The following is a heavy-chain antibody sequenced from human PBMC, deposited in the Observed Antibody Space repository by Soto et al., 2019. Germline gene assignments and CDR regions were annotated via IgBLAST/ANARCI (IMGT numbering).Heavy chain of an antibody. CDR3: ARSGNYFLDP. CDR1: GFTFSGYW. D-gene: IGHD1-26*01. Sequence: EVQLVESGGGLVQPGGSLRLSCAASGFTFSGYWMHWVRQAPGKGLVWVSRITSDGRSTTYADSVKGRFTISRDNAKNTLYLQMDSLRAEDTAVYYCARSGNYFLDPWGQGTLVTVSS. V-gene: IGHV3-74*01. CDR2: ITSDGRST. J-gene: IGHJ5*02.